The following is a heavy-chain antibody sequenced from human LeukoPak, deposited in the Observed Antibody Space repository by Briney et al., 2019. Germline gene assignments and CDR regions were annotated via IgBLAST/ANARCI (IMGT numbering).Heavy chain of an antibody. J-gene: IGHJ5*02. CDR2: ISYDGSNK. Sequence: PGGSLRLSCAASGFTFSSYAMHWVRQAPGKGLEWVAVISYDGSNKYYADSVKGRFTISRDNSKNTLYLQMNSLRPDDTAVYYCARDNWNEFDPWGQGTLVTVSS. CDR3: ARDNWNEFDP. D-gene: IGHD1-20*01. V-gene: IGHV3-30*04. CDR1: GFTFSSYA.